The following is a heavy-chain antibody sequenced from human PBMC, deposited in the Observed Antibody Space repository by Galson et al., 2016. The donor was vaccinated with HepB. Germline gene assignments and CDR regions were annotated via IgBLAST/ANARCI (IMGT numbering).Heavy chain of an antibody. CDR1: GYTFSTYG. D-gene: IGHD6-13*01. CDR2: INAHNGDT. V-gene: IGHV1-18*01. CDR3: AREYVILGTTAGGEISSWDDTFDI. Sequence: SVKVSCKASGYTFSTYGISWVRQAPGQGLEWMGWINAHNGDTNYAQSLRGRVTLTTDRSTSTAYMELRSLRPDDTAVYYCAREYVILGTTAGGEISSWDDTFDIWGQGTMVIVSS. J-gene: IGHJ3*02.